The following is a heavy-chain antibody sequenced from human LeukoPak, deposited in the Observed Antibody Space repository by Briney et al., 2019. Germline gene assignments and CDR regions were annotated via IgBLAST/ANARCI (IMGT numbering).Heavy chain of an antibody. D-gene: IGHD3-22*01. V-gene: IGHV3-30*02. CDR2: IRYDGSNK. Sequence: GGSLRLSCAASGFTFSSYGMHWVRQAPGKGLEWVAFIRYDGSNKYYADSVKGRFTISRDNSKNTLYLQMNSLRAEDTAVYYCARLDYYDNSGYDAFDIWGQGTMVTVSS. CDR3: ARLDYYDNSGYDAFDI. J-gene: IGHJ3*02. CDR1: GFTFSSYG.